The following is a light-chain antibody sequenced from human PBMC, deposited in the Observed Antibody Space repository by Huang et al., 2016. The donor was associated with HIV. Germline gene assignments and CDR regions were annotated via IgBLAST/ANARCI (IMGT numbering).Light chain of an antibody. CDR2: GAA. J-gene: IGKJ5*01. V-gene: IGKV3-15*01. CDR1: QGISSD. Sequence: EIVMTQSPATLSLSPGGRATLSCRASQGISSDLAWYQQKPGQAPRLLIYGAATRATGIPARFSGSGSGTEFTLTTSSLQSEDFALYYCQQYTTWPPITFGQGTRLEIK. CDR3: QQYTTWPPIT.